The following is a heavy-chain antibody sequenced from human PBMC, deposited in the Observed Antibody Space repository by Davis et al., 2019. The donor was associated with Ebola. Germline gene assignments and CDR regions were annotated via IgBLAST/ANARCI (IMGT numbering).Heavy chain of an antibody. V-gene: IGHV3-21*01. D-gene: IGHD6-13*01. CDR3: ARDYSSSWYKVWDY. CDR2: ISSSSSYI. CDR1: GFTFSSYS. J-gene: IGHJ4*02. Sequence: GESLKISCAASGFTFSSYSMNWVRQAPGKGLEWVSSISSSSSYIYYADSVKGRFTISRDNAKNSLYLQMNSLRAEDTAVYYCARDYSSSWYKVWDYWGQGTLVTVSS.